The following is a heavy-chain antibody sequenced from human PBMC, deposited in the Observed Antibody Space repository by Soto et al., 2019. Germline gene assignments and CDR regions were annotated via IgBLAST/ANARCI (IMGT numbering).Heavy chain of an antibody. CDR2: ISTGGSFI. Sequence: EVQLVESGGGLVNPGGSLRLSCAASGFTFSDYSMNWVRQAPGKGLEWVSSISTGGSFIYYADSVKGRFTTSRDDAKNSPRLQMSRLTAEDTAVYSCVRDQPGVHELWSGYLKPVYFQHWGQGTQVTVSS. D-gene: IGHD3-3*01. V-gene: IGHV3-21*02. CDR1: GFTFSDYS. CDR3: VRDQPGVHELWSGYLKPVYFQH. J-gene: IGHJ1*01.